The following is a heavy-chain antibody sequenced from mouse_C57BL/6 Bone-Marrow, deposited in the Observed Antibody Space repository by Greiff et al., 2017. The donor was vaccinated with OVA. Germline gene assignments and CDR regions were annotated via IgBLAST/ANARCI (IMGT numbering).Heavy chain of an antibody. CDR1: GYTFTSYW. CDR3: ASAVFAY. CDR2: IDPSDSYT. Sequence: QVQLQQPGAELVKPGASVKLSCKASGYTFTSYWMQWVKQRPGQGLEWIGEIDPSDSYTNYNQKFKGKATLTVDTSSSTAYMQLYSLTSEDSAVYYCASAVFAYWGQGTLVTVSA. V-gene: IGHV1-50*01. J-gene: IGHJ3*01.